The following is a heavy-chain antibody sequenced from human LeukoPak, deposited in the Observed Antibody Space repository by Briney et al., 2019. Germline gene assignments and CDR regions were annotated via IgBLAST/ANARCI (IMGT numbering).Heavy chain of an antibody. D-gene: IGHD2-2*01. CDR2: ISWNSGTI. J-gene: IGHJ3*02. CDR3: AKDISYQLPPGAFDI. CDR1: GFTFDAYA. Sequence: GGSLRLSCAASGFTFDAYAMHWVRQAPGKGLEWVSGISWNSGTIGYADSVKGRFTISRDNAKNSLYLQMNSLRAEDMALYYCAKDISYQLPPGAFDIWGQGTMVTVSS. V-gene: IGHV3-9*03.